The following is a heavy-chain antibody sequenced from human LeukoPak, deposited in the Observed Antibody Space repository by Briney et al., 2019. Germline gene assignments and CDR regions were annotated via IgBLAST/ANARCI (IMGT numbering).Heavy chain of an antibody. Sequence: GGSLRLSCAASGFTFSSYGMHWVRQAPGKGLEWVAVISHDGSNKYYVDSVKGRFTISRDNSKNTLYLQMNSLRAEDTAVYYCAREGRPVVTAPNDAFDIWGQGTMVTVSS. CDR3: AREGRPVVTAPNDAFDI. J-gene: IGHJ3*02. CDR1: GFTFSSYG. CDR2: ISHDGSNK. D-gene: IGHD2-21*02. V-gene: IGHV3-30*03.